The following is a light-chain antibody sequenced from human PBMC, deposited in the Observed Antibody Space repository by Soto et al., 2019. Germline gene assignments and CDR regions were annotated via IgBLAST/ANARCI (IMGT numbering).Light chain of an antibody. CDR1: QSISSW. Sequence: DIQMTQSPSTLSASVGDRITITCRASQSISSWLAWYQQKPGKAPKLLIYDASSLESGVPSRFSGSGSGTDFTLTISSLQPEDFATYYCQQRTSWTFGQGTKVDIK. CDR2: DAS. J-gene: IGKJ1*01. V-gene: IGKV1-5*01. CDR3: QQRTSWT.